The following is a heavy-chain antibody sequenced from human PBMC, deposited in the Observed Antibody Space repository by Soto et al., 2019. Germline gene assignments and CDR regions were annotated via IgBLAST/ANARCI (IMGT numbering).Heavy chain of an antibody. CDR3: ARVVYGDSSNWYFDL. V-gene: IGHV1-69*13. Sequence: SVKVSCKASGCTFTSYGINWVRQAPGQGLEWMGGIIPIFGTANYAQKFQGRVTIIADESTSTTYMDLSSLRSEDTAIYFCARVVYGDSSNWYFDLWGRGTLVTVSS. D-gene: IGHD4-17*01. CDR1: GCTFTSYG. J-gene: IGHJ2*01. CDR2: IIPIFGTA.